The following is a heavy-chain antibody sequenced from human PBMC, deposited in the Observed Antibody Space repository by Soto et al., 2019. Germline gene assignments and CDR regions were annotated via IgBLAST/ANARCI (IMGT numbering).Heavy chain of an antibody. J-gene: IGHJ5*02. V-gene: IGHV1-18*04. CDR2: ISAYNGNT. CDR1: GYTFTSYG. CDR3: ARIGYYYDSSGYYYVDWFDP. Sequence: APVKVFCKASGYTFTSYGISWGRQAPGEGLEWMGWISAYNGNTNYAQKLQGRVTMTTDTSTSTAYMELRSLRSDDTAVYYCARIGYYYDSSGYYYVDWFDPWGQGTLVTVSS. D-gene: IGHD3-22*01.